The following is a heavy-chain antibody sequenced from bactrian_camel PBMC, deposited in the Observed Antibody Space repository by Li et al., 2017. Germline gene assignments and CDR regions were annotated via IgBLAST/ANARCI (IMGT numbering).Heavy chain of an antibody. CDR2: IYTFGRST. CDR1: GNTYSLNC. CDR3: GATDIWYFARGDRSKYKY. D-gene: IGHD6*01. V-gene: IGHV3S54*01. J-gene: IGHJ4*01. Sequence: HVQLVESGGGSVQAGGSLRLSCAASGNTYSLNCLGWFRQTTGKEREQVAVFIYTFGRSTRYADSVKGRFAISRYNAQNTLYLQMNSLKTEDTGVHYCGATDIWYFARGDRSKYKYWGQGTQVTVS.